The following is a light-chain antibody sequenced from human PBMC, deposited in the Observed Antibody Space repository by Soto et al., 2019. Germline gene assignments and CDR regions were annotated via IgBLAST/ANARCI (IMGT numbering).Light chain of an antibody. Sequence: QSALTQPASVSGSPGQSITISCTGTSSDIGAYDYVSWYQQHPGKAPKLMLFEVSNRPSGVSSRFSGSKSGNTASLTITGLQAEDEADYYCNSYTSSDTLYVFGTGTQLTVL. CDR3: NSYTSSDTLYV. J-gene: IGLJ1*01. CDR2: EVS. CDR1: SSDIGAYDY. V-gene: IGLV2-14*01.